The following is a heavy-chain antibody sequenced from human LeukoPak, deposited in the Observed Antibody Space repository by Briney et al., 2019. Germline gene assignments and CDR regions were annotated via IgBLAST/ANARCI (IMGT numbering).Heavy chain of an antibody. J-gene: IGHJ3*01. CDR1: GFIVNTNY. Sequence: GGSLRLSCAASGFIVNTNYMSWVRQAPGKGPEWVSVLYSGGATYNSDSVKGRFTISRDDSKNMVYLQMNNLRPEDSAVYFCARGNERIVGAYDSFDLWGQGTMVTV. CDR2: LYSGGAT. V-gene: IGHV3-66*02. CDR3: ARGNERIVGAYDSFDL. D-gene: IGHD1-26*01.